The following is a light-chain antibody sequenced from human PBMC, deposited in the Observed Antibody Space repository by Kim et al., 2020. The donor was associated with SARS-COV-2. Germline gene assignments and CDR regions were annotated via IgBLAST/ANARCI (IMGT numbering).Light chain of an antibody. CDR1: NMGSKN. V-gene: IGLV3-9*01. CDR3: QVWDSSTAGV. J-gene: IGLJ3*02. CDR2: RDS. Sequence: ALGQKARITRGGNNMGSKNVHWYQQKPGQAPVLVIYRDSNRPSGIPERFSGSNSGNTATRTISRAQAGDEADYYCQVWDSSTAGVFGGGTQLTVL.